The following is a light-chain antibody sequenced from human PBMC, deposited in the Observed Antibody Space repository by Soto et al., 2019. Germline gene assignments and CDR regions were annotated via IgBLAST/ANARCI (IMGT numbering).Light chain of an antibody. CDR1: SSNIGSGYD. Sequence: QSVLTQPPSVSGAPGQRVTISCTGSSSNIGSGYDVHWYQHLPGTAPKLLIFGNNNRPSGVPDRFSGSKSGTSASLAITWLQADDEADYYCQSYDSRMSVVFGGGTKVTVL. V-gene: IGLV1-40*01. J-gene: IGLJ2*01. CDR3: QSYDSRMSVV. CDR2: GNN.